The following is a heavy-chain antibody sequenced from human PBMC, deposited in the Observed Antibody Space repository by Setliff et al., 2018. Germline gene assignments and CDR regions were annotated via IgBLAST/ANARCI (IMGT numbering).Heavy chain of an antibody. CDR2: ISDTTNFI. CDR3: RLWFGETSRDY. CDR1: GFTFSSYS. V-gene: IGHV3-21*04. D-gene: IGHD3-10*01. J-gene: IGHJ4*02. Sequence: GGSLRLSCAASGFTFSSYSMNWVRQAPGKGLEWVSSISDTTNFIYYADSVKGRFTISRDNSKNALYLQMNSLRAEDTAVYYCRLWFGETSRDYWGQGTLVTVSS.